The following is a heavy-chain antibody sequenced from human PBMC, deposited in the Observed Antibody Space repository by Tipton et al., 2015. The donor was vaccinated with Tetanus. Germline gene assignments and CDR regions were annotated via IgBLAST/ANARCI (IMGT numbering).Heavy chain of an antibody. CDR1: GYTFTSYG. V-gene: IGHV1-18*01. Sequence: QLVQSGAEVKKPGTSVKVSCKASGYTFTSYGISWVRQAPGQGLEWMGWISAYNGDTNYAQKLQGRVTMTTDTSTSTAYMELRSLRSDGTAVYYCARGVNSYYYDSSGYMPVNYWGQGTLVTVSS. CDR2: ISAYNGDT. D-gene: IGHD3-22*01. CDR3: ARGVNSYYYDSSGYMPVNY. J-gene: IGHJ4*02.